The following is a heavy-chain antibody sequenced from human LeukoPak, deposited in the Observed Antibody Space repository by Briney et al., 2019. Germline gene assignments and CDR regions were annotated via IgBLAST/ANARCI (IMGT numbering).Heavy chain of an antibody. CDR2: INPSGGRT. J-gene: IGHJ4*02. V-gene: IGHV1-46*01. CDR1: GYTFTSYY. D-gene: IGHD3-10*01. CDR3: ARFGFNSY. Sequence: GASVKVSCKASGYTFTSYYMHGVRQPPGQGLEWMGIINPSGGRTSYPQKFQGRVTMTRETSTRTVYMEVSSLRSEDTAVYYCARFGFNSYWGQGTLVIVSS.